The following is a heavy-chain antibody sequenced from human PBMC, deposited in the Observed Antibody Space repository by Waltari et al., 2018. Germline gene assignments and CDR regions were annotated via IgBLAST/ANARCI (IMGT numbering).Heavy chain of an antibody. J-gene: IGHJ5*02. D-gene: IGHD1-1*01. CDR2: IHHSGSA. V-gene: IGHV4-38-2*02. CDR1: GYTISNVYS. CDR3: ARQPIEGNLPDWFDP. Sequence: QVQLQQSGPGLETPSETLSLTCTVSGYTISNVYSGGWIRQPPEKGLEWIGSIHHSGSAYYNPSLNSRVTISLETSKNQFSLKLTSVAATDTAIYYCARQPIEGNLPDWFDPWGQGTLVTVSS.